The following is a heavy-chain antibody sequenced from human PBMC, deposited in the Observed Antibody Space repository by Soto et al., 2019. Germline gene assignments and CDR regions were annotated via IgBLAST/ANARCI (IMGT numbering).Heavy chain of an antibody. CDR3: TRDASRDSSARGWFDP. J-gene: IGHJ5*02. Sequence: GGSLRLSCAASGFTFRSFTMNWVRQAPGKGLEWVSTISSNSVYIYYTDALRGRFTISRDNAKNSLHLQMNSLRAEDTAVYYCTRDASRDSSARGWFDPWGPGTLVTVSS. CDR1: GFTFRSFT. V-gene: IGHV3-21*01. D-gene: IGHD6-13*01. CDR2: ISSNSVYI.